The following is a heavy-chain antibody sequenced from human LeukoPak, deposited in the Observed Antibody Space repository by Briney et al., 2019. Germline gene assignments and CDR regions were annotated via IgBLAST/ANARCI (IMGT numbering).Heavy chain of an antibody. CDR2: IIPIFGTA. CDR3: APDGPYQPTQETKLADY. J-gene: IGHJ4*02. D-gene: IGHD2-2*01. CDR1: GGTFSSYA. Sequence: GASVKVSCKASGGTFSSYAISWVRQAPGQGLEWMGRIIPIFGTANYAQKFQGRVTITADKSTSTAYMELSSLRSEDTAVYYCAPDGPYQPTQETKLADYWGQGTLVTVSS. V-gene: IGHV1-69*06.